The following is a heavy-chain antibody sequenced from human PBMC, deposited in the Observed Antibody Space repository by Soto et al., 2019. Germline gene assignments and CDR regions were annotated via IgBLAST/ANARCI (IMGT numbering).Heavy chain of an antibody. CDR1: GFTFSSYS. J-gene: IGHJ6*03. CDR3: ARVHSAGGPEEDIYYMDV. V-gene: IGHV3-21*01. CDR2: ISSSSSYI. Sequence: EVQLVESGGGLVKPGGSLRLSCAASGFTFSSYSMNWVRQAPGKGLEWVSSISSSSSYIYYADLVKGRFTISRDNAKNSLYLQMNSLRAEDTAVYYCARVHSAGGPEEDIYYMDVWGKGTTVTVSS. D-gene: IGHD3-16*01.